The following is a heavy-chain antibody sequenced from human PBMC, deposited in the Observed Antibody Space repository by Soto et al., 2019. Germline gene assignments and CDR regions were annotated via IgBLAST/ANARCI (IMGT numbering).Heavy chain of an antibody. CDR1: GYTFTGYY. D-gene: IGHD3-22*01. CDR3: ARWDYYDSSGYSDY. V-gene: IGHV1-2*04. J-gene: IGHJ4*02. CDR2: INPNSGGT. Sequence: GASVKVSCKASGYTFTGYYMHWVRQAPGQGLEWMGWINPNSGGTNYAQKFQGWVTMTRDTSISTAYMELSSLRSEDTTVYYCARWDYYDSSGYSDYWGQGTLVTVSS.